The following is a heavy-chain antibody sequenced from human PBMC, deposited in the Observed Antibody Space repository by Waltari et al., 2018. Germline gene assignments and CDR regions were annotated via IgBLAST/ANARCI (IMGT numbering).Heavy chain of an antibody. Sequence: EVQLLESGGGLVQPVGSLRLSCTASGFTFSNYDMNWVRQAPGVGREGVSRFGGSAALTDYAASVKGRFIISRENSKNTLFLQMNSLRAEDTAIYYCAKDLTGWGAFDIWGQGTMVTVSS. D-gene: IGHD1-20*01. CDR2: FGGSAALT. CDR3: AKDLTGWGAFDI. J-gene: IGHJ3*02. V-gene: IGHV3-23*01. CDR1: GFTFSNYD.